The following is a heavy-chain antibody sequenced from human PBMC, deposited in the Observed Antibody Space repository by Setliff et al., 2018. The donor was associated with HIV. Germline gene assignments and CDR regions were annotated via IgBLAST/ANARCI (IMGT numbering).Heavy chain of an antibody. CDR1: GDSISRGPYY. V-gene: IGHV4-61*02. CDR3: ARCPSNHMTQAGKKTFYYHYMDV. D-gene: IGHD6-13*01. J-gene: IGHJ6*03. Sequence: SGDSISRGPYYWSWIRQPAGKGLEWIGRVYTSGDTNYNPSLRSRVIISVDTSKNQFSLTLVSVTAADTALYYCARCPSNHMTQAGKKTFYYHYMDVWGKGTTVTVSS. CDR2: VYTSGDT.